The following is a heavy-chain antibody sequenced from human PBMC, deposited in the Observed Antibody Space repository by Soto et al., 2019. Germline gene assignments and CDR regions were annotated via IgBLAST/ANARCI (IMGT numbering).Heavy chain of an antibody. CDR2: IYYSGST. CDR3: ALVRGVTPYNYYYGMDV. CDR1: RGSMNSYY. Sequence: SETLSLTCTVSRGSMNSYYWSWIRQPPGKGLEWIGYIYYSGSTNYNPSLESRVTISVDTSKNQFSLKLSSVTAADTAVYYCALVRGVTPYNYYYGMDVWGQGTTVTVSS. V-gene: IGHV4-59*12. D-gene: IGHD3-10*02. J-gene: IGHJ6*02.